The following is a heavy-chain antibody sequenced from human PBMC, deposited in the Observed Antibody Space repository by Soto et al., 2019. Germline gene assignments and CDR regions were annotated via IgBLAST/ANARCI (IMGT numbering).Heavy chain of an antibody. CDR1: GYTFSSYA. V-gene: IGHV3-23*01. J-gene: IGHJ4*02. Sequence: EVQLLESGGGLVQPGGSLRLSCAASGYTFSSYAMSWVRQAPGKGLEWVSAISGSGGSTYYADSVKGRFTISRDNAKNTLYLQMNSLRAEDTAVYYCVSPGDDFGVVTVFDYWGQGTLVTVSS. CDR2: ISGSGGST. CDR3: VSPGDDFGVVTVFDY. D-gene: IGHD3-3*01.